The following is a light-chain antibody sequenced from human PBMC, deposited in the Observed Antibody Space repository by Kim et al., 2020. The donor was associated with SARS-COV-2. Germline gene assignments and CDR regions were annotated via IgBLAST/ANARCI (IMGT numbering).Light chain of an antibody. Sequence: VSPGERAPLPCRASQSVSSNLAWYQQKPGQAPRLLIYGASTRATGIPARFSGSGSGTEFTLTISSLQSEDFAVYYCQQYNNWPLTFGGGTKLEI. CDR2: GAS. CDR1: QSVSSN. CDR3: QQYNNWPLT. J-gene: IGKJ4*01. V-gene: IGKV3-15*01.